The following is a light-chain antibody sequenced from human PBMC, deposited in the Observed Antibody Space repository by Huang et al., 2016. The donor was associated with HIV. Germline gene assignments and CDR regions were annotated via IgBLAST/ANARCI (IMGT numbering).Light chain of an antibody. CDR2: DAS. CDR1: QDISDY. Sequence: DIQMTQSPSSLSASVGDRVTITCQASQDISDYLNWYQQKPGKAPKLLIYDASNLETGGPSRFGGSGSGTDFVFTISSLQPEDIATYYCQQYSDLRAFGPGTKVDIQ. V-gene: IGKV1-33*01. J-gene: IGKJ3*01. CDR3: QQYSDLRA.